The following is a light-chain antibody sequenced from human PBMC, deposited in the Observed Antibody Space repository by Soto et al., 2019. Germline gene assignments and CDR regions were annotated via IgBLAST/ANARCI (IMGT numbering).Light chain of an antibody. CDR3: QQYDNLPLT. Sequence: XXMXXSXSXLSASVGDRVTITCQASQDSKNYLNWYQQKSGKAPKLLIYDASDLETGVPSRFSGSGSGTDFTFTINSLQPEDIATYYCQQYDNLPLTFGGGTKVDIK. CDR1: QDSKNY. J-gene: IGKJ4*01. V-gene: IGKV1-33*01. CDR2: DAS.